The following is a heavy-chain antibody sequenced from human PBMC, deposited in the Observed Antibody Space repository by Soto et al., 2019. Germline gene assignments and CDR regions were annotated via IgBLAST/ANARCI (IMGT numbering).Heavy chain of an antibody. CDR1: GFSISTNA. V-gene: IGHV3-23*01. CDR3: AKDKPGTTSFDY. CDR2: ISERGDTT. D-gene: IGHD1-1*01. Sequence: ESLRLSCAASGFSISTNAMYWVRQAPGKGLEWVSGISERGDTTHYADSVKGRFTISRDTSKNTLYLQLNTLRADDTAVYYCAKDKPGTTSFDYWGQGILVTVSS. J-gene: IGHJ4*02.